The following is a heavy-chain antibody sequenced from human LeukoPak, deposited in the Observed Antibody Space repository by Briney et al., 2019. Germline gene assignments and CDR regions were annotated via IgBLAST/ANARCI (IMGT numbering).Heavy chain of an antibody. V-gene: IGHV3-7*01. Sequence: GGSLRLSCAASGFTFSSYWMTWARRAPGKGLEWVANIKEDGSEKYYVDSVKGRFTISRDNSKNSLFLQMNGLRAEDTAVYYCARGGATTFGLWGNAFDVWGQGTMVTVSS. J-gene: IGHJ3*01. D-gene: IGHD3-3*01. CDR1: GFTFSSYW. CDR2: IKEDGSEK. CDR3: ARGGATTFGLWGNAFDV.